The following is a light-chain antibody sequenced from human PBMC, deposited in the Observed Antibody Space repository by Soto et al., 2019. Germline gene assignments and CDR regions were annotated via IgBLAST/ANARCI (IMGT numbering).Light chain of an antibody. Sequence: DIQMTQSPSSLSVSVGDTVTITCRASQSISVHLNLYQQKGRKVPKLLIYAASNLYSGVPSRFSSSGSETDFALTISSLQPEDFATYYCQQSYITPYTFGQGTRLEIK. CDR2: AAS. CDR1: QSISVH. V-gene: IGKV1-39*01. CDR3: QQSYITPYT. J-gene: IGKJ2*01.